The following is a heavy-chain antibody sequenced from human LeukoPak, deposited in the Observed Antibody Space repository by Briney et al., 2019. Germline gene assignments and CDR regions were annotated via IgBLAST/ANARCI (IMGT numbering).Heavy chain of an antibody. CDR3: ARLATRYYDSSDASDI. V-gene: IGHV3-64*01. D-gene: IGHD3-22*01. CDR2: ISSNGGST. J-gene: IGHJ3*02. Sequence: GGSLRLSCAASGFTFSNYAMHWVRQAPGKGLEYVSAISSNGGSTYYANSVKGRFTISRDNSKNTLYLQMGSLRADDTAVYYCARLATRYYDSSDASDIWGQGTMVTVSS. CDR1: GFTFSNYA.